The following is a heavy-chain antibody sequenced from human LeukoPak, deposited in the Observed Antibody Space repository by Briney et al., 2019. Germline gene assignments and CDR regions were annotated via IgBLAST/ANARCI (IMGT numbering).Heavy chain of an antibody. Sequence: PSETLSLTCTVSGGSISSYYWSWIRQPPGKGLEWIGYIYYSGSTNYNPSLKSRVTISVDTSKNQFSLKLGSVTAADTAVYYCARDGATGSTDYWGQGTLVTVSS. CDR2: IYYSGST. D-gene: IGHD1-26*01. CDR3: ARDGATGSTDY. V-gene: IGHV4-59*01. CDR1: GGSISSYY. J-gene: IGHJ4*02.